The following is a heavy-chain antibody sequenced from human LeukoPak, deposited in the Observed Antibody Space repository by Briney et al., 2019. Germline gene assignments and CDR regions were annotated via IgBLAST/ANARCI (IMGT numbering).Heavy chain of an antibody. CDR2: TSYSGST. V-gene: IGHV4-31*11. J-gene: IGHJ4*02. CDR1: GGSFSGYY. Sequence: PSETLSLTCAVSGGSFSGYYWTWIRQHPGKGLEWVGYTSYSGSTYYNPSLRSRLYLSLDTTKNQFSLGLSSVTAADTAVYYCARAKMFDSSGFDFWGQGTLVTVSS. CDR3: ARAKMFDSSGFDF. D-gene: IGHD3-22*01.